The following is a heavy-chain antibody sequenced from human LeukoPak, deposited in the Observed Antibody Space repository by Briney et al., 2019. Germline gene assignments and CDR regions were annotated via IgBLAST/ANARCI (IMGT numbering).Heavy chain of an antibody. V-gene: IGHV3-73*01. J-gene: IGHJ4*02. Sequence: GGSLRLSCAASGFTFSGSAMHWVRQASGKGLEWVGRIRSKANSYATAYAASAKGRFTISRDDSENTAYLQMNSLQTEDTAVYYCTLLTPEDNFDYWGQGTLVTVSS. D-gene: IGHD4-23*01. CDR1: GFTFSGSA. CDR3: TLLTPEDNFDY. CDR2: IRSKANSYAT.